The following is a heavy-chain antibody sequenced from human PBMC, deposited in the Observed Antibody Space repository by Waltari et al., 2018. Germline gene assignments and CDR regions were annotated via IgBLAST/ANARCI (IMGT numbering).Heavy chain of an antibody. CDR1: GFSFTSTGVA. Sequence: QITLKESGPTLVKPTQTLTLTCTFSGFSFTSTGVAVSWIRQPPTQALEWLALIHWDDEMWYSPSLKNRLTVTKDTSRNQVVLTLTNMDPADTATYYGAGGWFYFDYWGQGALVTVSA. CDR3: AGGWFYFDY. V-gene: IGHV2-5*02. CDR2: IHWDDEM. D-gene: IGHD6-19*01. J-gene: IGHJ4*02.